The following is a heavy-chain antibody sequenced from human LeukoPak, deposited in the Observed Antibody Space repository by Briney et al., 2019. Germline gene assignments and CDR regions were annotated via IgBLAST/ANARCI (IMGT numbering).Heavy chain of an antibody. Sequence: KTSETLSLTCTVSGGSISSSSYSWGWIRQPPGKGLEWIGSIYYSGSTYYNPSLKSRVTISVDTSKNQFSLKLSSVTAADTAVYYCARGITFGGVIGHESYYFDYWGQGTLVTVSS. CDR1: GGSISSSSYS. CDR2: IYYSGST. J-gene: IGHJ4*02. CDR3: ARGITFGGVIGHESYYFDY. D-gene: IGHD3-16*02. V-gene: IGHV4-39*07.